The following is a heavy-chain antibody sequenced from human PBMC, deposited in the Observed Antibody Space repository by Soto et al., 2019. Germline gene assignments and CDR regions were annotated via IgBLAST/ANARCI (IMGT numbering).Heavy chain of an antibody. CDR3: ARVRGGDCGKAFDV. CDR1: GFTFSAYG. Sequence: QVQLVESGGGVGQPGRSLRLSCAASGFTFSAYGIHWVRQAPGKGLEWVATISFDSRDKLYVDSMNGRLTISRENSRNTVYLQMDSLRAEDRAVYHCARVRGGDCGKAFDVWGQGTVVAVSP. V-gene: IGHV3-33*05. J-gene: IGHJ3*01. CDR2: ISFDSRDK. D-gene: IGHD2-21*02.